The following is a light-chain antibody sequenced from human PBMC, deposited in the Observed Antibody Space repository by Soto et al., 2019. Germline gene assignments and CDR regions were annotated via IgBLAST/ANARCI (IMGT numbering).Light chain of an antibody. CDR1: SSNIGSNS. J-gene: IGLJ3*02. V-gene: IGLV1-44*01. CDR3: SSYTSTINV. CDR2: STN. Sequence: QSVLTQPPSASGTPGQRVTISCSGSSSNIGSNSVNWYQQVPGTAPKLLIYSTNQRPSGVPDRFSGSKSDTSASLAISGLQSEDEAHYYCSSYTSTINVFGGGTKVTVL.